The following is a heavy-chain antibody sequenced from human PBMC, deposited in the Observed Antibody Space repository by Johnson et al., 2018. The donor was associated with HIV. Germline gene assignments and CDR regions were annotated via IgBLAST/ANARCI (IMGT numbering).Heavy chain of an antibody. CDR3: ARDGTTGPSGDAFDI. J-gene: IGHJ3*02. CDR1: GFTFSSYG. CDR2: ITNSGAST. Sequence: QVQLVESGGGVVQPGRSLRLSCTASGFTFSSYGIHWVRQAPGKRLEWVSGITNSGASTYYSDSVKGRFTISRDNSNNMLYLQMSSLRAADTALYYCARDGTTGPSGDAFDIWGQGTMVTVSS. V-gene: IGHV3-NL1*01. D-gene: IGHD4-17*01.